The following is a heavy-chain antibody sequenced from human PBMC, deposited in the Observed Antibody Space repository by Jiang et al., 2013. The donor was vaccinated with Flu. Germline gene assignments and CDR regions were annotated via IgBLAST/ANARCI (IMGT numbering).Heavy chain of an antibody. Sequence: SWVRQAPGKGLEWVANIKQDGSEKYYVDSVKGRFTISRDNAKNSLYLQMNSLRAEDTAVYYCARDARSGTYSSWFDPWGQGTLVTVSS. CDR2: IKQDGSEK. J-gene: IGHJ5*02. CDR3: ARDARSGTYSSWFDP. D-gene: IGHD1-26*01. V-gene: IGHV3-7*01.